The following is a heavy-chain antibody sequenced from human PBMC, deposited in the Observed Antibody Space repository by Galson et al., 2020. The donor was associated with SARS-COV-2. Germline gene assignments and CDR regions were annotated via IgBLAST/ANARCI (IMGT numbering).Heavy chain of an antibody. Sequence: GESLKISCAASGFSFAKYGMHWVRQAPGKGLEWLGVISYHGTNKDHADSVKGRFTISRDNSKNTVYLQMNSLRAEDTAVYYCAKDLYDCTDALCLVGYYYYMGVGGRGTTVTVSS. J-gene: IGHJ6*03. CDR1: GFSFAKYG. CDR3: AKDLYDCTDALCLVGYYYYMGV. CDR2: ISYHGTNK. D-gene: IGHD2-2*01. V-gene: IGHV3-30*18.